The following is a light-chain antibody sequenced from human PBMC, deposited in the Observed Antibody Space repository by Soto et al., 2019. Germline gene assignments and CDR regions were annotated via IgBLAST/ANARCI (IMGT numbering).Light chain of an antibody. V-gene: IGKV3-15*01. CDR1: QNVSSN. Sequence: EIVRTQSPATLSVSPGERATLSCRASQNVSSNLAWYQQKPGQAPRLLIYGASTRATGIPARFSGSGSGTEFALTISSLQSEDFAVYYCQQYNNWPPITFGQGTRLEIK. CDR3: QQYNNWPPIT. CDR2: GAS. J-gene: IGKJ5*01.